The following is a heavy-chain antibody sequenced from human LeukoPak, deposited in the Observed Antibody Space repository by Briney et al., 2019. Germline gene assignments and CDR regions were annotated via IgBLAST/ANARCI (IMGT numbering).Heavy chain of an antibody. CDR1: GFTFSSYS. CDR3: AELGITMIGGV. Sequence: GGSLRLSCAASGFTFSSYSMNWVRQAPGKGLEWVSTISTHSDYIYYSDSVKGRFTISRDNAKNSLYLQMNSLRAEDTAVYYCAELGITMIGGVWGKGTTVTISS. CDR2: ISTHSDYI. J-gene: IGHJ6*04. D-gene: IGHD3-10*02. V-gene: IGHV3-21*01.